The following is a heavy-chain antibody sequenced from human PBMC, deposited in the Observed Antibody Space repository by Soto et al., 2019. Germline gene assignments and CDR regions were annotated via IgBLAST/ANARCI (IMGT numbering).Heavy chain of an antibody. CDR1: GLIFGDYW. CDR3: SGENGWESEF. V-gene: IGHV3-7*05. D-gene: IGHD6-19*01. Sequence: EVQLVESGGGLVQPGGSLRLSCAASGLIFGDYWMNWVRQAPGQGLEWVAIIKQDGSEKHYLDSVKGRFTKSRDNAKNSVYLQINTLRAEDAAVYHCSGENGWESEFWGPGTHVTVSS. CDR2: IKQDGSEK. J-gene: IGHJ4*02.